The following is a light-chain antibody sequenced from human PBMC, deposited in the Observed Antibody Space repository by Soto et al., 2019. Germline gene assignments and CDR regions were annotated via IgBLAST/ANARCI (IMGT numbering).Light chain of an antibody. CDR1: QIISSY. CDR2: AAS. V-gene: IGKV1-39*01. J-gene: IGKJ4*01. Sequence: DIQMTQSPSSLSASVGDRVTIPCRASQIISSYLNWYQQKPGKAPKLLIYAASSFQSGVPSRFSGSGSGTDFTGTISSLQPEDFATYYCQQSYSMPRTFGGGTKVEIK. CDR3: QQSYSMPRT.